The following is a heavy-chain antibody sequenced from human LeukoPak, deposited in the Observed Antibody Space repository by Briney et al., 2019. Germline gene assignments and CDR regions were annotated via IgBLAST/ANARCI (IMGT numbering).Heavy chain of an antibody. CDR2: INHSGST. Sequence: SETLSLTCAVYGGSFSGYYWSWIRQPPGKGLEWIGEINHSGSTNYNPSLKSRVTRSVDTSKNQFSLKLSSVTAADTAVYYCARGQRQLVTRSYYYYHYMDVWGKGTTVTISS. CDR3: ARGQRQLVTRSYYYYHYMDV. J-gene: IGHJ6*03. V-gene: IGHV4-34*01. CDR1: GGSFSGYY. D-gene: IGHD6-13*01.